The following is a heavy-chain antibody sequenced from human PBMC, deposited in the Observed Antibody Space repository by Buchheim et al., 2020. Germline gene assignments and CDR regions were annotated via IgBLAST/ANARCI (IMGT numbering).Heavy chain of an antibody. V-gene: IGHV4-39*01. Sequence: QLQLQESGPGLVKPSETLSLTCTVSGGSISSSSYYWGWIRQPPGKGLEWIGSIYYSGSTYYNPSLKSRVPISVDTSKNQFSLKLSSVTAADTAVYYCARGDSSSWYWDFDYWGQGTL. CDR3: ARGDSSSWYWDFDY. D-gene: IGHD6-13*01. J-gene: IGHJ4*02. CDR1: GGSISSSSYY. CDR2: IYYSGST.